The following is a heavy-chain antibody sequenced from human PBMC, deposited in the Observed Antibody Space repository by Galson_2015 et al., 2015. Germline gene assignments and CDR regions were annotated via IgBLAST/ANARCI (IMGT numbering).Heavy chain of an antibody. D-gene: IGHD1-26*01. Sequence: SLRLSCAASGFTFSNYGMHWVRQAPGKGLEWVSVISYDGSHKYYADSAKGRFTISRDNSRNTLYLQMNSLRPEDTAVYYCAKDFRVGITTPFDYWGQGTLVTVSS. J-gene: IGHJ4*02. CDR2: ISYDGSHK. CDR3: AKDFRVGITTPFDY. V-gene: IGHV3-30*18. CDR1: GFTFSNYG.